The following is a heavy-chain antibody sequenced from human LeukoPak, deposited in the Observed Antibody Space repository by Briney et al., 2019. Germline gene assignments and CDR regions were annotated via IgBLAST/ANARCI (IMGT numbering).Heavy chain of an antibody. D-gene: IGHD6-19*01. V-gene: IGHV4-59*01. CDR1: GGSISSYY. J-gene: IGHJ4*02. Sequence: SETLSLTCTVSGGSISSYYWSWIRQPPGKGLEWIGYIYYSGSTNYNPSLKSRVTISVDTSKNQFSLKLSSVTAADTAVYYCARGPLDASGWYYFDYWGQGTLVTVSS. CDR2: IYYSGST. CDR3: ARGPLDASGWYYFDY.